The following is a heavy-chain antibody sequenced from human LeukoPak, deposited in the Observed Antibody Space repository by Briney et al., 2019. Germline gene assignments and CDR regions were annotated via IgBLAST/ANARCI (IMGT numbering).Heavy chain of an antibody. D-gene: IGHD2-15*01. CDR3: AREGYRSGDKCPVAN. CDR2: INPNSGGT. Sequence: RASVKVSCKASGYTFTFYYIHWVRQAPGQGLEWMGWINPNSGGTNYARTFQGRVNMTRNTSISTAHMDLSSLRSDDTAVYYCAREGYRSGDKCPVANWGQGTLVTVSS. V-gene: IGHV1-2*02. CDR1: GYTFTFYY. J-gene: IGHJ4*02.